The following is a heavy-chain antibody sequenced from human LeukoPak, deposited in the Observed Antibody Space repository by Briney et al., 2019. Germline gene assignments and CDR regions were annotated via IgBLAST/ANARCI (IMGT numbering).Heavy chain of an antibody. J-gene: IGHJ3*02. Sequence: GSLRHSCAASGVTFSGYSMNWVRQAPGKGLEWVSAITATSLHIYYADSVKGRFTISRDNAKNSLYLQMNSLRVEDTALYYCARVRSVGGNPHAFNIWGQGTMVTVSS. CDR1: GVTFSGYS. V-gene: IGHV3-21*01. CDR3: ARVRSVGGNPHAFNI. D-gene: IGHD4-23*01. CDR2: ITATSLHI.